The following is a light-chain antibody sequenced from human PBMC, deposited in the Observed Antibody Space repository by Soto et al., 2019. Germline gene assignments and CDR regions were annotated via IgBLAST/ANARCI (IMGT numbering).Light chain of an antibody. CDR3: QQYNSYWT. Sequence: DIQVTQSPPTLSASVGDRVTITCRASQTISTWMAWYQQKPGKAPKLLVYDASTLQSGVASRFSGSGSGTEFTLTISSLQPDDSATYYCQQYNSYWTFGQGTKVDIK. V-gene: IGKV1-5*01. CDR2: DAS. CDR1: QTISTW. J-gene: IGKJ1*01.